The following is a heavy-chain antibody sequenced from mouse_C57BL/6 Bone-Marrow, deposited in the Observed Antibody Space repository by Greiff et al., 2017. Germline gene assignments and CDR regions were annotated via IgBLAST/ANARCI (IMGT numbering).Heavy chain of an antibody. J-gene: IGHJ2*01. D-gene: IGHD1-1*01. CDR1: GYTFTSYW. Sequence: QVHVKQPGAELVRPGTSVKLSCKASGYTFTSYWMHWVKQRPGQGLEWIGVIDPSDSYTNYNQKFKGKATLTVDTSSSTAYMQLSSLTSEDSAVYYCLLLRRGYWGQGTTLTVSS. V-gene: IGHV1-59*01. CDR2: IDPSDSYT. CDR3: LLLRRGY.